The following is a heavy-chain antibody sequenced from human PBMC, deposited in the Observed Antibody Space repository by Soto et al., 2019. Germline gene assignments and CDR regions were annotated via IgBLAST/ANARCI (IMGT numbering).Heavy chain of an antibody. V-gene: IGHV3-48*03. D-gene: IGHD2-15*01. J-gene: IGHJ6*02. CDR2: ISSSGSTI. CDR3: ARYCSGGSCYYYGMDV. Sequence: PGGSLRLSCAASGFTFSSYEMNWVRQAPGKGLEWGSYISSSGSTIYYADSVKGRFTISRDNAKNSLYLQMNSLRAEDTAVYYCARYCSGGSCYYYGMDVWGQGTTVTVSS. CDR1: GFTFSSYE.